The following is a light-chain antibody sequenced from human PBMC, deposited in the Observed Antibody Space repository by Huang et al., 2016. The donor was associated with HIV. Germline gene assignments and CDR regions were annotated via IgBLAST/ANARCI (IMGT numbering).Light chain of an antibody. CDR3: QQYYTYPHS. CDR1: QGISSY. Sequence: AIRMTQSPSSLSASTGDRVTITCRAGQGISSYLAWYQQKPGKAPKLLIYAASTLQSGVPSRFSGSGFGTDFTLTISSLQSEDLGSYHCQQYYTYPHSFGQGTKLEI. J-gene: IGKJ2*01. CDR2: AAS. V-gene: IGKV1-8*01.